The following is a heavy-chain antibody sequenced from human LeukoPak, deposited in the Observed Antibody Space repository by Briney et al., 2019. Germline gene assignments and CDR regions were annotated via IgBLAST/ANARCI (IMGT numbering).Heavy chain of an antibody. V-gene: IGHV1-2*02. CDR2: INPNSGGT. CDR1: GYTFTGYY. D-gene: IGHD1-26*01. CDR3: ARVTWESGSRFFDY. Sequence: ASVKVSCKASGYTFTGYYMHWVRQAPGQGLEWMGWINPNSGGTNYAQKFQGRVTMTRDTFISTAYMELSRLRSDDTAVYYCARVTWESGSRFFDYWGQGTLVTVSS. J-gene: IGHJ4*02.